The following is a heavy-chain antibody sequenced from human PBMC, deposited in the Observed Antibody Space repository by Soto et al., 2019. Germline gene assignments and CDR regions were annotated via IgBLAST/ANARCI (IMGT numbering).Heavy chain of an antibody. D-gene: IGHD5-12*01. J-gene: IGHJ4*02. Sequence: TSETLSLTCTVSGGSVSSGSYYWSWIRQPPGKGMEWIGYIYYSGSTNYNPSLKSRVTISVDTSKNQFSLKLSSVTAADTAVYYCARDGDGGGVATIFGNFDYWGQGTLVTVSS. V-gene: IGHV4-61*01. CDR2: IYYSGST. CDR1: GGSVSSGSYY. CDR3: ARDGDGGGVATIFGNFDY.